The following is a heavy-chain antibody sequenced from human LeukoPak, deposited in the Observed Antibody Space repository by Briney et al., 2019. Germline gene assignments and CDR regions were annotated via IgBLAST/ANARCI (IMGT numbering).Heavy chain of an antibody. J-gene: IGHJ5*02. CDR3: AKDLYYDSSGYYPGLGWFDP. CDR2: INPNSGGT. V-gene: IGHV1-2*02. CDR1: GYTFTGYY. Sequence: ASVKVSCKASGYTFTGYYMHWVRQAPGQGLEWMGWINPNSGGTNYAQKFQGRVTMTRDTSISTAYMELSRLRSDDTAVYYCAKDLYYDSSGYYPGLGWFDPWGQGTLVTVSS. D-gene: IGHD3-22*01.